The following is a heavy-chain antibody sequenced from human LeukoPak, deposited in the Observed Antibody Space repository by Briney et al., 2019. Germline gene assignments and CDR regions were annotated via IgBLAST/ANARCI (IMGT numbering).Heavy chain of an antibody. CDR2: ISSSSSYI. Sequence: KPGGSLRLSCAASGFTFSSYSMNWVRQAPGKGLEWVSSISSSSSYIYYADSVKGRFTISRDNAKNSLYLQMNSLRAEDMALYYCAKDWSYDYGPGAFDIWGQGAMVTVSS. D-gene: IGHD3-16*01. CDR3: AKDWSYDYGPGAFDI. CDR1: GFTFSSYS. J-gene: IGHJ3*02. V-gene: IGHV3-21*04.